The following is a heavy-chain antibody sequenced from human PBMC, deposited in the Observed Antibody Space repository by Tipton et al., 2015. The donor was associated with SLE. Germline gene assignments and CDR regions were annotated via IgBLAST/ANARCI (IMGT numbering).Heavy chain of an antibody. J-gene: IGHJ2*01. CDR1: GGSISSSSYY. CDR2: MYDSGST. CDR3: ARHSAGYYGVWGGLSASLGYVDL. V-gene: IGHV4-39*01. D-gene: IGHD3-3*01. Sequence: TLSLTCTVSGGSISSSSYYSGWLRQPPGKGLEWIGSMYDSGSTYYNPSLKSRVTILVDTYKNQLYLKLSYVTAADTAVYYCARHSAGYYGVWGGLSASLGYVDLWDRGTLVTVSS.